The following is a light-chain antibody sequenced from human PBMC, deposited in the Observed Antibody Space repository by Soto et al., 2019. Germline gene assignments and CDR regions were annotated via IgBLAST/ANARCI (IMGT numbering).Light chain of an antibody. CDR3: QQTYNTPLT. V-gene: IGKV1-39*01. J-gene: IGKJ4*01. Sequence: SQITQPPSPLASSVGASFTITCRASQSIRRWLAWFQQTPGNAPKLLIYAASGLQSGVPSRFSGSGSGTDFTLTINSLQREDFATYYCQQTYNTPLTFGGGTKA. CDR2: AAS. CDR1: QSIRRW.